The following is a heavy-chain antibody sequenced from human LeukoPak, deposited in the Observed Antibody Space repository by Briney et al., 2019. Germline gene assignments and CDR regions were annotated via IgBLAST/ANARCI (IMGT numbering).Heavy chain of an antibody. Sequence: GGSLRLSCAASRFTFSSFAMSWVRQAPGKGLEWVSVISGSGGNTYYADSVKGRFTISRDNSKNTLYLQMNSLRAEDTAVYYCAKGRARIAAASDYWGQGTLVTVSS. CDR3: AKGRARIAAASDY. D-gene: IGHD6-13*01. J-gene: IGHJ4*02. CDR2: ISGSGGNT. CDR1: RFTFSSFA. V-gene: IGHV3-23*01.